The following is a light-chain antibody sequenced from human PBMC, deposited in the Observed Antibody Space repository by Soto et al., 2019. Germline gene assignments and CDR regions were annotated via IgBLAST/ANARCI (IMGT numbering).Light chain of an antibody. CDR3: SSYTSISPYV. J-gene: IGLJ1*01. CDR1: SSDVGGYNY. CDR2: EVS. Sequence: QSALTQPASVSGSPGQSITISCTGTSSDVGGYNYVSWYQQHPGKAPKLMIYEVSNRPSGVFNRFSGSKSGNTASLTISGLQAEDEADYYCSSYTSISPYVFGTWTKLTVL. V-gene: IGLV2-14*01.